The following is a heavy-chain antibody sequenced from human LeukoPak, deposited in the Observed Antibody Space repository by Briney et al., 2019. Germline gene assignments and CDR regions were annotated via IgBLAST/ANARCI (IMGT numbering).Heavy chain of an antibody. D-gene: IGHD5-18*01. CDR3: ARGERGYSHGKGGYYYGMDV. CDR1: GYTFTDYY. Sequence: GASVKVSCKASGYTFTDYYMHWVQQAPGKGLEWMGRVDPEDGETIYAEKFQGRVTITADTSTDTAYMELSSLRSEDTAVYYCARGERGYSHGKGGYYYGMDVWGQGTTVTVSS. CDR2: VDPEDGET. V-gene: IGHV1-69-2*01. J-gene: IGHJ6*02.